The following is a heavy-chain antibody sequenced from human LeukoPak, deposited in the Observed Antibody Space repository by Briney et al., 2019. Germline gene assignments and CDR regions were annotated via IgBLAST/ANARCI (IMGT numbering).Heavy chain of an antibody. V-gene: IGHV3-33*08. D-gene: IGHD5-18*01. Sequence: HPGGSLRLSCTASGCTFSNDDLHWVRLAPGTGLDLVAVIWYDGINNYLADPGKGEFSIYRSNSNCELFLHMNSLSAERRAVYFCASDYGRKALVCWG. CDR3: ASDYGRKALVC. CDR1: GCTFSNDD. J-gene: IGHJ6*01. CDR2: IWYDGINN.